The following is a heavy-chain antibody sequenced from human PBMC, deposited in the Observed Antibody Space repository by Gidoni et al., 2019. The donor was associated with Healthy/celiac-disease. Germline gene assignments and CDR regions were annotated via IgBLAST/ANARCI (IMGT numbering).Heavy chain of an antibody. CDR2: ISSSSSYI. J-gene: IGHJ4*02. V-gene: IGHV3-21*01. CDR3: ARAPYYDFWSGHFDY. Sequence: EVQLVESGGGLVKPGGSLSLSCAASGFPFSSYSMNWVRQAPGKGLEWVSSISSSSSYIYYADSVKGRFTISRDNAKNSLYLQMNSLRAEDTAVYYCARAPYYDFWSGHFDYWGQGTLVTVSS. CDR1: GFPFSSYS. D-gene: IGHD3-3*01.